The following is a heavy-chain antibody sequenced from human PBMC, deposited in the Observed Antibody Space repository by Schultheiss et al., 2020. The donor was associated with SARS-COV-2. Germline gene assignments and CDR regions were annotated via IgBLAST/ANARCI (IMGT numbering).Heavy chain of an antibody. CDR3: ARDRTPWGIPVAGEGVDFDYYYGMDV. CDR2: INPRGGST. D-gene: IGHD6-19*01. CDR1: GGTFSSYA. J-gene: IGHJ6*02. V-gene: IGHV1-46*01. Sequence: ASVKVSCKASGGTFSSYAISWVRQAPGHGLEWMGIINPRGGSTRFAQKFQGRVTVTRDTSTSTVYMELRSLRSEDTAVYYCARDRTPWGIPVAGEGVDFDYYYGMDVWGQGTTVTVSS.